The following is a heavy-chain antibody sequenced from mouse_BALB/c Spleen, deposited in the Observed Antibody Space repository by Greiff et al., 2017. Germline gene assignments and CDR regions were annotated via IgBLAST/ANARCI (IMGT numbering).Heavy chain of an antibody. D-gene: IGHD2-1*01. J-gene: IGHJ3*01. CDR1: GFSLTSYG. CDR2: IWAGGST. CDR3: ASYGNYEGFAY. V-gene: IGHV2-9*02. Sequence: VQVVESGPGLVAPSQSLSITCTVSGFSLTSYGVHWVRQPPGKGLEWLGVIWAGGSTNYNSALMSRLSISKDNSKSQVFLKMNSLQTDDTAMYYCASYGNYEGFAYWGQGTLVTVSA.